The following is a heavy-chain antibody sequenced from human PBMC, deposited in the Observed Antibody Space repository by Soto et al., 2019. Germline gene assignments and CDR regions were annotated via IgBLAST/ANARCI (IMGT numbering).Heavy chain of an antibody. D-gene: IGHD5-12*01. V-gene: IGHV1-2*02. Sequence: QVQLVQSGAEVKKPGASVKVSCKASGYTFTGYYMHWVRQAPGQGLEWMGWINPNSGGTNYAQKFQGRVTMTRDTSISTAYMELSRLRSDDTAVYYGARDLPTYGGYEDPVDYWGQGTLVTVSS. CDR3: ARDLPTYGGYEDPVDY. CDR2: INPNSGGT. CDR1: GYTFTGYY. J-gene: IGHJ4*02.